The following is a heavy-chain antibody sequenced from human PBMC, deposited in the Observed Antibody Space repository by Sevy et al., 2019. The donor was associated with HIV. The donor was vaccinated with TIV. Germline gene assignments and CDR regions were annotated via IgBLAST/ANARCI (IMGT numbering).Heavy chain of an antibody. CDR2: ISIDGSDK. CDR1: GFDFSTYD. CDR3: AKRERSYYDSSGNYDAFDV. J-gene: IGHJ3*01. V-gene: IGHV3-33*03. D-gene: IGHD3-22*01. Sequence: GGSLRLSCAASGFDFSTYDMHWVRQAPGKGLEWVAFISIDGSDKWYVDSVKGRFTISRDNSKNTLYVQMNTLRDEDTAVDYCAKRERSYYDSSGNYDAFDVWGQGTSVTVSS.